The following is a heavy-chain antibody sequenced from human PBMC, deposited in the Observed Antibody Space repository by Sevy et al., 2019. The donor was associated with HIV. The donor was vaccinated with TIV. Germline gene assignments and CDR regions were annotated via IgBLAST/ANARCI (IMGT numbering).Heavy chain of an antibody. CDR2: IYYSGST. CDR1: GGSISSSSYY. D-gene: IGHD6-6*01. Sequence: SETLSLTCTVSGGSISSSSYYWGWIRQPPGKGLEWIGSIYYSGSTYYNPSLKSRVTISVDTSKNQFSLKLSSVTAADTAVYYCARQKKYSSSSFDYWGQRTLVTVSS. V-gene: IGHV4-39*01. J-gene: IGHJ4*02. CDR3: ARQKKYSSSSFDY.